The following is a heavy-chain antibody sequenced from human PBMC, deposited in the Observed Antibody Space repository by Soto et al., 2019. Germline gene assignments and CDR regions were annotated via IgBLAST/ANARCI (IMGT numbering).Heavy chain of an antibody. CDR2: INSDGSST. V-gene: IGHV3-74*01. CDR1: GFTFSSYW. D-gene: IGHD2-2*01. J-gene: IGHJ3*02. Sequence: GSLRLSCAASGFTFSSYWMHWVRQAPGKGLVWVSRINSDGSSTSYADSVKGRFTISRDNAKNTLYLQMNSLRAEDTAVYYCARGPFYCSSTSCPYAFDIWGQGTMVTVSS. CDR3: ARGPFYCSSTSCPYAFDI.